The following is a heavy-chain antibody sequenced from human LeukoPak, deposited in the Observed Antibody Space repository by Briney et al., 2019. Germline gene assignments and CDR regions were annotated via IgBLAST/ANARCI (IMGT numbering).Heavy chain of an antibody. J-gene: IGHJ4*02. D-gene: IGHD5-18*01. CDR2: ISYDGSNK. CDR3: ARDTRRGYSYGYLDY. Sequence: GRSLRLSCAASGFTFSSYAMHWVRQAPGKGLEWVAVISYDGSNKYYAASVKGRFTISRDNSKNTLYLQMNSLRAEDTAVYYCARDTRRGYSYGYLDYWGQGTLVTVSS. CDR1: GFTFSSYA. V-gene: IGHV3-30-3*01.